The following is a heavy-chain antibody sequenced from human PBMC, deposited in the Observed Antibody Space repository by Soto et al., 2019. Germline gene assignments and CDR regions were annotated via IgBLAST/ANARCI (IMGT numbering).Heavy chain of an antibody. CDR1: GFTFSSYA. D-gene: IGHD6-19*01. Sequence: EVQLLESGGGLVQPGGSLRLSCAASGFTFSSYAMSWVRQAPGKGLEWVSAISGSGANTYYADSVKGRFTISRDNSKNTLYLQMNSLRAEDTAVYYCAKTQSAPYSSGMYGRDVWGQGTTVTVSS. CDR3: AKTQSAPYSSGMYGRDV. J-gene: IGHJ6*02. V-gene: IGHV3-23*01. CDR2: ISGSGANT.